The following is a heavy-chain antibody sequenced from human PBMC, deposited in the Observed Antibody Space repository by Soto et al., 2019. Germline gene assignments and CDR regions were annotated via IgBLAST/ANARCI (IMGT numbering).Heavy chain of an antibody. Sequence: PSETLSPTCTVPGGSFSSGSYYWSWIRQPPGKGLEWIGYIYYSGSTNYNPSLKSRVTISVDTSKNQFSLKLSSVTAADTAVYYCARVSVLWFGESYYFYYGMDVWGQGTTVTVSS. CDR3: ARVSVLWFGESYYFYYGMDV. V-gene: IGHV4-61*01. J-gene: IGHJ6*02. D-gene: IGHD3-10*01. CDR1: GGSFSSGSYY. CDR2: IYYSGST.